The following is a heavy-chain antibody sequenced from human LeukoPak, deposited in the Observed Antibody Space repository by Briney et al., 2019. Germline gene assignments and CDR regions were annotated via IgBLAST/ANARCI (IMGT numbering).Heavy chain of an antibody. CDR1: GYTFTSYG. CDR2: ISAYNGNT. D-gene: IGHD2-2*01. J-gene: IGHJ4*02. Sequence: GASVKVSCKASGYTFTSYGISWVRQAPGQGLEWMGWISAYNGNTNYAQKLQGRVTMTTDTSTSTAYMELRSLRSDDTAVYYCARDRGGYCSSTSCLSDFDYWGQGTLVTVSS. CDR3: ARDRGGYCSSTSCLSDFDY. V-gene: IGHV1-18*01.